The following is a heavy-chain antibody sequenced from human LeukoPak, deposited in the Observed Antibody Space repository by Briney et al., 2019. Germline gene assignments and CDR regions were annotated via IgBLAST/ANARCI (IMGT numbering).Heavy chain of an antibody. CDR3: ARDPSNSVGRKLFFDY. CDR1: GYTFTRHA. V-gene: IGHV1-18*01. Sequence: ASVKVSCKTSGYTFTRHAVAWVRQAPGQGLEWMGWISTYDGDTSFAQEFQGRVTMTTDTSSNTAYMELRSLTSDDTAVYYCARDPSNSVGRKLFFDYWGQGTLVPVSS. D-gene: IGHD1-14*01. CDR2: ISTYDGDT. J-gene: IGHJ4*02.